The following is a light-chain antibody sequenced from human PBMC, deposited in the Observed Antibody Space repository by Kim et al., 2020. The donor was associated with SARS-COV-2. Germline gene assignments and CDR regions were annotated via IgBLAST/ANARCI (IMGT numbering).Light chain of an antibody. CDR1: KLWDKY. CDR3: QAWDSSTVV. CDR2: QDS. Sequence: SPGQTASITCSGDKLWDKYACWYQQKPGQSPVLVIYQDSKRPSGIPERFSGSNSGNTATLTISGTQAMDEADYYCQAWDSSTVVFGGGTQLTVL. V-gene: IGLV3-1*01. J-gene: IGLJ2*01.